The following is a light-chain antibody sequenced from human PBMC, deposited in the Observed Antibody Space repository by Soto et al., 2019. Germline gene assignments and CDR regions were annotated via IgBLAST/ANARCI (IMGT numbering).Light chain of an antibody. CDR2: VNIGGSH. V-gene: IGLV4-69*01. CDR1: SGHSTYD. CDR3: QAWGPGDVV. Sequence: QSVLTQPPSASASLGASVKLTCTLSSGHSTYDIAWHQQQPDKGPRFLMTVNIGGSHNKGDGVPDRFSGSSSGAERSLTVSRLEDEDEADCDCQAWGPGDVVFGGGTKVTVL. J-gene: IGLJ2*01.